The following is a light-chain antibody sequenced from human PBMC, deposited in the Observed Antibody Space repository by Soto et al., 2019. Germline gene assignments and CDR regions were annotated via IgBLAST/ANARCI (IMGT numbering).Light chain of an antibody. Sequence: QSVLAQPRSVSGSPGQSVTISCTGTSXDVGGYKYVSWYQHHPGKAPRLMIYDVTKRPSGVPDRFSGSKSGNTASLTISGLQADDEADYFCCSYAGSYTYVFGTGTKVTV. CDR2: DVT. CDR1: SXDVGGYKY. V-gene: IGLV2-11*01. J-gene: IGLJ1*01. CDR3: CSYAGSYTYV.